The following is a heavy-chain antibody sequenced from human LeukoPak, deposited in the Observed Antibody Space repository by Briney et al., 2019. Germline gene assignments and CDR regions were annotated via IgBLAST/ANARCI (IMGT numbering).Heavy chain of an antibody. J-gene: IGHJ4*02. D-gene: IGHD2-21*02. CDR2: INPNSGDT. CDR3: VRLCGGHCIDY. CDR1: GYTFTSYA. Sequence: ASVKVSCKASGYTFTSYAMNWVRQAPGQGLEWMGWINPNSGDTNYAQRFQDRVTMTRGTSISTAYVDLSGLRSDDSAMYYCVRLCGGHCIDYWGQGTLVTVSS. V-gene: IGHV1-2*02.